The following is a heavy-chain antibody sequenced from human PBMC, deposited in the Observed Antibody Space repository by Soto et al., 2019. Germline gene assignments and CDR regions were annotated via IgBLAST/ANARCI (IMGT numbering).Heavy chain of an antibody. CDR3: ARGPTYYDDSSGYYFDY. Sequence: ASVKVSCKASGGTFSSYAISWVRQAPGQGLEWMGGIIPILGIANYAQKFQGRVTITADKSTSTAYMELSSLRSEDTAVYCCARGPTYYDDSSGYYFDYWGHGTLVTVSS. V-gene: IGHV1-69*10. CDR2: IIPILGIA. CDR1: GGTFSSYA. D-gene: IGHD3-22*01. J-gene: IGHJ4*01.